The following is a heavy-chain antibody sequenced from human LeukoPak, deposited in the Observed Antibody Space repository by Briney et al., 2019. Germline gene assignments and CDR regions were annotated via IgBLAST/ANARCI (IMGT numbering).Heavy chain of an antibody. Sequence: GASLKISCEASGYNFGSYWLGWVRQTPGKGLEWMGIIYPGDSETRYSPSFEGQVTISVDKSTAFLQWSSLKASDTGMYYCARHRETTMARRAFDYWGQGTLVTVSS. D-gene: IGHD5-18*01. CDR3: ARHRETTMARRAFDY. CDR2: IYPGDSET. CDR1: GYNFGSYW. V-gene: IGHV5-51*01. J-gene: IGHJ4*02.